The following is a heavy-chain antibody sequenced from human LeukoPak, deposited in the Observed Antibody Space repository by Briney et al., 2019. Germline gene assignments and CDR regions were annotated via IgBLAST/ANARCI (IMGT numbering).Heavy chain of an antibody. CDR2: ISSNGDNT. CDR1: GCTFSTYV. J-gene: IGHJ4*02. V-gene: IGHV3-64D*06. CDR3: VRGTGY. Sequence: GLSLRLSCSVSGCTFSTYVMHWVRQAPGKGLEYVSAISSNGDNTYYADSVKGRFTISRDNSKNTLYLQMSSLRADDTAVYYCVRGTGYWGQGTLVTVSS.